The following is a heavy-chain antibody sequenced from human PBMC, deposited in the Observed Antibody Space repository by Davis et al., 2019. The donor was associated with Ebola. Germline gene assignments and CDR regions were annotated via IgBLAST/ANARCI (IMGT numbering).Heavy chain of an antibody. Sequence: SGPTLVKPTQTLTLTCTFSGFSLSTSGVGVGWIRQPPGKALEWLALIYWDDDKRYSPSLKSRLTITKDTSKNQVVLTMTNVDPVDTATYYCAHRRRYSSSWYWGQGTLVTVSS. CDR1: GFSLSTSGVG. J-gene: IGHJ4*02. V-gene: IGHV2-5*02. CDR3: AHRRRYSSSWY. CDR2: IYWDDDK. D-gene: IGHD6-13*01.